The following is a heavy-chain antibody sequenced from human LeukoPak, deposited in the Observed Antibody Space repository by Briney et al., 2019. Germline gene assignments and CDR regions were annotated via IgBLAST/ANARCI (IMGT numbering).Heavy chain of an antibody. J-gene: IGHJ3*02. Sequence: SETLSLTCTVSGGSISSYYWSWIRQPAGKGLEWIGRIYTSGSTNYNPSLKSRVTMSVDTSKNQFSLKLSSVTAADTAVYYCASGRGLYSFYAFDIWGQGTMVTVSS. CDR1: GGSISSYY. D-gene: IGHD5-18*01. CDR2: IYTSGST. V-gene: IGHV4-4*07. CDR3: ASGRGLYSFYAFDI.